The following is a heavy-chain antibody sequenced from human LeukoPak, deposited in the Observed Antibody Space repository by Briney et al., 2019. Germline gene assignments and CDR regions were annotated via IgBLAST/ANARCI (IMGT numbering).Heavy chain of an antibody. J-gene: IGHJ4*02. D-gene: IGHD2-2*01. Sequence: GGPLRLSCAASGFTFSSYAMSWVRQAPGKGLEWVSAISGSGGSTYYADSVKGRFTISRDNSKNTLYLQMNSLRAEDTAVYYCAKGGRYCSSTSCYASIDYWGQGTLVTVSS. CDR1: GFTFSSYA. V-gene: IGHV3-23*01. CDR2: ISGSGGST. CDR3: AKGGRYCSSTSCYASIDY.